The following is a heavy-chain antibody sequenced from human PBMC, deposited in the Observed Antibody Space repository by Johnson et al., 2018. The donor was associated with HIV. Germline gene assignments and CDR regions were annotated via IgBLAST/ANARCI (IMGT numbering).Heavy chain of an antibody. CDR3: ARDHLRRSHAFDI. D-gene: IGHD2-15*01. J-gene: IGHJ3*02. Sequence: QVQLVESGGGVVQPGGSLRLSCPASGFTFSSYGMHWVRQAPGTGLAWVAFIRYDGSNQYYADSVKGRFTISRDNSKNTLYLQMNSLRAEDTAVYYCARDHLRRSHAFDIWGQGTMVTVSS. CDR2: IRYDGSNQ. V-gene: IGHV3-30*02. CDR1: GFTFSSYG.